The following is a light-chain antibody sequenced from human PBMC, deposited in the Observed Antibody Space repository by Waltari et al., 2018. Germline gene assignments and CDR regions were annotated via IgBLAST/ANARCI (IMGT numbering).Light chain of an antibody. Sequence: DIQMTQSPSSLSASVGDRVIITSRASQDIDNNLNWYQQKPGKSPKLLFSASSTLETGVPSRFSGSGSGRKFSFTISSLQPEDFATYDCQQFDNVLLTFGGGPKVDIK. CDR1: QDIDNN. J-gene: IGKJ4*01. V-gene: IGKV1-33*01. CDR2: ASS. CDR3: QQFDNVLLT.